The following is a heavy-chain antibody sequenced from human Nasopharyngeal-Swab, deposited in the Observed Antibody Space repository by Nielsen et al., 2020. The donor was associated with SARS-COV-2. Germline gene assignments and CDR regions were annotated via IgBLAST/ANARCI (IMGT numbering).Heavy chain of an antibody. CDR1: GFTFSSYA. Sequence: GGSLRLSCAASGFTFSSYAMSWVRQAPGKGLEWVSAISGSGGSTYYADSVKGRFTISRDNSKNTLYLQMNSLRAEDTAVYYCAKSVGIVVPAAMLGTIDYWGQGTLVTVSS. V-gene: IGHV3-23*01. CDR2: ISGSGGST. D-gene: IGHD2-2*01. CDR3: AKSVGIVVPAAMLGTIDY. J-gene: IGHJ4*02.